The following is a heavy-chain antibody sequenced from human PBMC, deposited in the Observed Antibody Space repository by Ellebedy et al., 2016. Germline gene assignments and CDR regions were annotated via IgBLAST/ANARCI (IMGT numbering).Heavy chain of an antibody. CDR1: GYTFTGYY. CDR3: ASSQYSSGWVDY. Sequence: ASVKVSCKASGYTFTGYYIHWVRQAPGQGLEWIGWINPNGGVTKYARKFQGRVTMTRDTSISTAYMDLKRLRSDDTAVYYCASSQYSSGWVDYWGQGTLVTVSS. V-gene: IGHV1-2*02. J-gene: IGHJ4*02. D-gene: IGHD6-19*01. CDR2: INPNGGVT.